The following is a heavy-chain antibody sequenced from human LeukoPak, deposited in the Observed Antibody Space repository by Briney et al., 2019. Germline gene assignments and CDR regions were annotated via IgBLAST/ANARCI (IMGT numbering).Heavy chain of an antibody. CDR2: INHSGST. CDR3: ARGILYYDILTGYYNE. J-gene: IGHJ4*02. V-gene: IGHV4-34*01. CDR1: GGSFSGYY. D-gene: IGHD3-9*01. Sequence: SETLSLTCAVYGGSFSGYYWSWIRRPPGKGLEWIGEINHSGSTNYNPSLKSRVTISVDTSKNQFSLKLSSVTAADTAVYYCARGILYYDILTGYYNEWGQGTLVTVSS.